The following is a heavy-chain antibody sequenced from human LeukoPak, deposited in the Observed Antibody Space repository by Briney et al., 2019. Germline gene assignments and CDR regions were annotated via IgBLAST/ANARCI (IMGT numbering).Heavy chain of an antibody. CDR1: GFTFSSYW. CDR3: ARAKRPPGSYLFDY. Sequence: PGGSLRLSCAASGFTFSSYWMSWVRQAPGKGLEWVANIRQDGSEKYYVDSVKGRFTISRDNAKNSLYLQMNSLRGEDTAVYYWARAKRPPGSYLFDYWGQGTLVTVSS. CDR2: IRQDGSEK. D-gene: IGHD1-26*01. V-gene: IGHV3-7*01. J-gene: IGHJ4*02.